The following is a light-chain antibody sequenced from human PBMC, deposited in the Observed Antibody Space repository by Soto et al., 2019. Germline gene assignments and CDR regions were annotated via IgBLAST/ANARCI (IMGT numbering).Light chain of an antibody. CDR3: SSYTTTNPLI. CDR2: DVT. CDR1: NSDIGAYNY. Sequence: QSALTQPASVSGSPGQSITISCTGTNSDIGAYNYVSWYQQHPGKAPKLMIYDVTNRPSGVSKRCSGSKSGNTASLTISVLQADDEADYYCSSYTTTNPLIFGGGTKVTVL. V-gene: IGLV2-14*01. J-gene: IGLJ2*01.